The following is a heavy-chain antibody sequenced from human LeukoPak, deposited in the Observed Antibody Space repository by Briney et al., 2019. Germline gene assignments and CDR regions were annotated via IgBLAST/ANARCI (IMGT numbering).Heavy chain of an antibody. CDR1: GFSFSDYW. D-gene: IGHD1-26*01. CDR2: INEDGSTT. J-gene: IGHJ4*02. V-gene: IGHV3-74*01. CDR3: VRDLGGRSGH. Sequence: GGSLRLSCAASGFSFSDYWMHWVRQAPGKGLVWVSRINEDGSTTNYADSVKGRSTIFRDNAKNTLYLQMNSLRAEDTAVYYCVRDLGGRSGHWGQGTLVTVSS.